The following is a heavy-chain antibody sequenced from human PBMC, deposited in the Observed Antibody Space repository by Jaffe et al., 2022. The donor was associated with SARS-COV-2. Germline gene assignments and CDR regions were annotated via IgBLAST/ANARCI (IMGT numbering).Heavy chain of an antibody. D-gene: IGHD4-17*01. CDR2: IYTSGST. CDR3: ARDNNGVRNWFDP. Sequence: QVQLQESGPGLVKPSQTLSLTCTVSGGSISSGSYYWSWIRQPAGKGLEWIGRIYTSGSTNYNPSLKSRVTISVDTSKNQFSLKLSSVTAADTAVYYCARDNNGVRNWFDPWGQGTLVTVSS. J-gene: IGHJ5*02. CDR1: GGSISSGSYY. V-gene: IGHV4-61*02.